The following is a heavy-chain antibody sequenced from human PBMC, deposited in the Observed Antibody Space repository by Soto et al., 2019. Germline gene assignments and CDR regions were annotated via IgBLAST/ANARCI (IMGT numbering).Heavy chain of an antibody. CDR3: ETEQDYYDSSGYYGIDY. V-gene: IGHV4-39*01. D-gene: IGHD3-22*01. CDR2: IYYSGST. Sequence: PSDTLSLTYTVSGRPTSPSSYHWGRNPQPPGKGLGWIGCIYYSGSTYYIPSRKSRVTISVDKCKNQFSLELSSVTAADTAVFYCETEQDYYDSSGYYGIDYWGQGTLVTVSS. J-gene: IGHJ4*02. CDR1: GRPTSPSSYH.